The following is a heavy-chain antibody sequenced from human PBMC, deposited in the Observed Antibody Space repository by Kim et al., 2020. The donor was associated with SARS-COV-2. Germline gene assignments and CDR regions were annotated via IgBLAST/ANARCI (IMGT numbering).Heavy chain of an antibody. CDR2: INQDGSEK. CDR1: GFTFSTHY. CDR3: VGDWGWAVAL. Sequence: GGSLRLSCAASGFTFSTHYMTWVRQAPGKGLECVAHINQDGSEKLYVDSVKARFTVSRDNAKNSLSLQMNNLRAEDTAVYYCVGDWGWAVALWRKGTSVIVSS. V-gene: IGHV3-7*01. D-gene: IGHD6-19*01. J-gene: IGHJ6*04.